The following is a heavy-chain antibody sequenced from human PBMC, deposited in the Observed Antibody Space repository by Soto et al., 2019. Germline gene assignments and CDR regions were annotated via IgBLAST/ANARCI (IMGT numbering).Heavy chain of an antibody. V-gene: IGHV4-34*01. CDR3: ASSSALQRRCSGGSCYNWFDP. CDR2: INHSGST. D-gene: IGHD2-15*01. CDR1: GGSFSGYY. J-gene: IGHJ5*02. Sequence: SETLSLTCAVYGGSFSGYYWSWIRQPPGKGLEWIGEINHSGSTNYNPSLKSRVTISVDTSKNQFSLKLSSVTAADTAVYYCASSSALQRRCSGGSCYNWFDPWGQGTLVTVSS.